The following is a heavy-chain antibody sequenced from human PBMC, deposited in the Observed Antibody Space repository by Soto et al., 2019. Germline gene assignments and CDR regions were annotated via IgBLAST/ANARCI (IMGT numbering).Heavy chain of an antibody. Sequence: QVQLGRSGAEVRQSGASVKVSSKALDNDFTADDINWVRQASGQGFEWLEWLNPINGAKGSAREFQGRVSMTRNTATATAYLELTSPRSDDSAVYFCGRGPSPRAPAGGTPYYYAMDVWGQGTTVTVSS. D-gene: IGHD6-13*01. CDR1: DNDFTADD. CDR3: GRGPSPRAPAGGTPYYYAMDV. V-gene: IGHV1-8*02. J-gene: IGHJ6*02. CDR2: LNPINGAK.